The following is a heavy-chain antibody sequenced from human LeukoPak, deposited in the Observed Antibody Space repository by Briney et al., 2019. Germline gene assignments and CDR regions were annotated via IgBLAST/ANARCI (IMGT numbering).Heavy chain of an antibody. CDR1: GYTCTSYA. CDR2: INAGNGNT. Sequence: ASVKVSCKASGYTCTSYAMHWVRQAHGQRLECMRWINAGNGNTKYSQKLKGRVTITRDTSASTAYMELSSLRSEGTAVYYCARGVRITMVRGVIIRGPFDYWGQGTLVTVSS. J-gene: IGHJ4*02. V-gene: IGHV1-3*01. D-gene: IGHD3-10*01. CDR3: ARGVRITMVRGVIIRGPFDY.